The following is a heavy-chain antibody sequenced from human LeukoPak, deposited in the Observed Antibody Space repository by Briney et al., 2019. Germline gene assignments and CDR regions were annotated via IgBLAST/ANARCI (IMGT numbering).Heavy chain of an antibody. CDR2: ITGSGSTI. Sequence: GGSLRLSCAVSGFIFSSYALTWVRQAPGKGLEWVSYITGSGSTIFYADSVKGRFTISRDNVKNSLYLQMNSLRAEDTAVYYCARPTSSGWYSHWGQGTVVTVSS. CDR1: GFIFSSYA. CDR3: ARPTSSGWYSH. V-gene: IGHV3-48*01. D-gene: IGHD6-19*01. J-gene: IGHJ4*03.